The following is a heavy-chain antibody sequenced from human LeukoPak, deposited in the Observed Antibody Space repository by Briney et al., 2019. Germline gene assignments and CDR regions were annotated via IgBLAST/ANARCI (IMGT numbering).Heavy chain of an antibody. D-gene: IGHD2-2*01. CDR2: INPNSGGT. Sequence: ASVKVSCKASGYTFTCYYMHWVRQAPGQGLEWMGWINPNSGGTNYAQKFQGRVTMTRDTSISTAYMELSRLRSDDTAVYYCARVVSSAAPPGFGPWGQGTLVTVSS. CDR3: ARVVSSAAPPGFGP. J-gene: IGHJ5*02. V-gene: IGHV1-2*02. CDR1: GYTFTCYY.